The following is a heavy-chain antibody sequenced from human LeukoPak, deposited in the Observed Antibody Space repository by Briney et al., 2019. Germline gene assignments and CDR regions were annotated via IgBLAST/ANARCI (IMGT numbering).Heavy chain of an antibody. J-gene: IGHJ4*02. CDR1: GFTFSDYD. Sequence: GGSLRLSCAASGFTFSDYDMHWVRQPTGKGLKLVAAIGTAGDTYYTGSVKGRFTISRENAKNSLYLQMNGLRAGDTAVYYCARVAKERVGGVYYFDYWGQGTLVTVSS. V-gene: IGHV3-13*01. CDR3: ARVAKERVGGVYYFDY. CDR2: IGTAGDT. D-gene: IGHD1-1*01.